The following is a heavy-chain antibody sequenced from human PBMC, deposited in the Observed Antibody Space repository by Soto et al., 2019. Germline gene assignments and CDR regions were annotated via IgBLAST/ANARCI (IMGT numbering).Heavy chain of an antibody. CDR3: ARALYYGAGSYYYYSYGMDV. CDR1: GGTFSSYA. V-gene: IGHV1-69*06. D-gene: IGHD3-10*01. Sequence: SVKVSCKASGGTFSSYAISWVRQAPGPGHEWMEDITPIFGKANHAEKFKGRVTITADKSTSTAYMELSSLRSEDTAVYYCARALYYGAGSYYYYSYGMDVWGQGTTVTVSS. J-gene: IGHJ6*02. CDR2: ITPIFGKA.